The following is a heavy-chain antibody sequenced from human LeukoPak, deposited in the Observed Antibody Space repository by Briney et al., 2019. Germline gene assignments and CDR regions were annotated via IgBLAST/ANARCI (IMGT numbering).Heavy chain of an antibody. CDR3: ARSSSSWYGHFDY. CDR2: IYYSGST. D-gene: IGHD6-13*01. J-gene: IGHJ4*02. CDR1: GGSISSYY. V-gene: IGHV4-59*01. Sequence: KPSETLSLTCTVSGGSISSYYWSWIRQPPGKGLEWIGYIYYSGSTNYNPSLKSRVTISVDTSKNQFSLKLSPVTAADTAVYYCARSSSSWYGHFDYWGQGTLVTVSS.